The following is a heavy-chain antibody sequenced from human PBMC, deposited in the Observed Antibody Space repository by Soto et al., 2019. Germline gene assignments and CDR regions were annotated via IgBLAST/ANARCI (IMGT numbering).Heavy chain of an antibody. CDR2: AYYRSKWYN. J-gene: IGHJ6*02. CDR3: ARGVRYCTNGVCSYYYYYYGMDV. D-gene: IGHD2-8*01. V-gene: IGHV6-1*01. Sequence: SQTLSLTCVISGDSVSSNSAAWNWIRQSPSRGLEWLGRAYYRSKWYNDYAVSVKSRITINPDTSKNQFSLQLNSVTPEDTAVYYCARGVRYCTNGVCSYYYYYYGMDVWGQGTTVTAP. CDR1: GDSVSSNSAA.